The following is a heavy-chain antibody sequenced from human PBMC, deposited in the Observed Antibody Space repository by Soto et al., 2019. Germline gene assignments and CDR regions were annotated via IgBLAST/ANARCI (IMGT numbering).Heavy chain of an antibody. D-gene: IGHD5-18*01. Sequence: SETLSLTCTVSGGSISSYYWSWIRQPAGKGLEWIGRIYTSGSTNYNPSLKSRVSMSVETSKNQFSLKLSSVTAADTAVYYCARDQAAMVTVGYYYGMDVWGQGTTVTVSS. V-gene: IGHV4-4*07. CDR2: IYTSGST. CDR1: GGSISSYY. CDR3: ARDQAAMVTVGYYYGMDV. J-gene: IGHJ6*02.